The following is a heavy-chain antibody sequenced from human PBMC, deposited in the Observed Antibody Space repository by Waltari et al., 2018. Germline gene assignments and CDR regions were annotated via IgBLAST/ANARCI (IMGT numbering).Heavy chain of an antibody. V-gene: IGHV3-23*01. CDR2: LTASGCSA. CDR3: AKDGHSVSYYYYMDV. Sequence: EEHLLESGGDLVQTGGSLSFSCAASGFNFSSHAMTCVREAPGMGLECVSNLTASGCSAFYADSMKGRLTISRDNSKNTLYLQMNSLRAEETAVYYCAKDGHSVSYYYYMDVWGKGTTVTVSS. J-gene: IGHJ6*03. D-gene: IGHD3-3*02. CDR1: GFNFSSHA.